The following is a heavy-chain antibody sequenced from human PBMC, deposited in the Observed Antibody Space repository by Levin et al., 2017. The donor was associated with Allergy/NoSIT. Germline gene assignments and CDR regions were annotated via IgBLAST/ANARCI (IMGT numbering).Heavy chain of an antibody. J-gene: IGHJ3*01. CDR2: IKSKSNGGTT. CDR1: GFTFTNAW. Sequence: GESLKISCAASGFTFTNAWMSWVRQAPGKGLEWGGRIKSKSNGGTTDYAAPVKGRFTISRDDSKDMMYLQMYSLKTEDTALYYCTTEGYGYGYHSFDVWGPGTMVTVSS. CDR3: TTEGYGYGYHSFDV. V-gene: IGHV3-15*01. D-gene: IGHD5-18*01.